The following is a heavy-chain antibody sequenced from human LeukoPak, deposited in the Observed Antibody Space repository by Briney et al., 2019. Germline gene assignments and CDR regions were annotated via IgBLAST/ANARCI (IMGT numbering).Heavy chain of an antibody. CDR1: GGSISSHY. CDR3: ARWPRPLRAASPDY. V-gene: IGHV4-59*11. CDR2: IYYSGST. Sequence: SETLSLTCTVSGGSISSHYWSWIRQPPGKGLEWIGYIYYSGSTNYNPSLKSRVTISVDTSKDQFSLKLSSVTAADTAVYYCARWPRPLRAASPDYWGQGTLVTVSS. J-gene: IGHJ4*02. D-gene: IGHD6-13*01.